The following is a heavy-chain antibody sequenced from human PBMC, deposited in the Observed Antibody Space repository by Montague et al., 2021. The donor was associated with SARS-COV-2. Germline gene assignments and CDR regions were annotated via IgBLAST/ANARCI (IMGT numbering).Heavy chain of an antibody. CDR2: IDWDDDK. J-gene: IGHJ3*02. V-gene: IGHV2-70*11. CDR3: ARTPYYYDSSGYYYGAFGI. Sequence: VKPTQTLTLTCTFSGFSLSTSGMCVSWIRQPPGKALEWLARIDWDDDKYYSTSLKTRLTISKDTSKNQVVLTMTNMDPVDTATYYCARTPYYYDSSGYYYGAFGIWGQGTMVTVSS. D-gene: IGHD3-22*01. CDR1: GFSLSTSGMC.